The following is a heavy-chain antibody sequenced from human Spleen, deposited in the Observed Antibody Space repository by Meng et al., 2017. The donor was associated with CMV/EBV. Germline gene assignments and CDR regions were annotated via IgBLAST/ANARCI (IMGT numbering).Heavy chain of an antibody. CDR1: GFTFNTYS. Sequence: GESLKISCAASGFTFNTYSMHWVRQAPGKGLVWVARINRDGSDIDYADSVKGRFTISRDNAKNTLYLQMRSLRVEDTALYYCARESPYTGYGMDVWGQGTSVTVSS. CDR3: ARESPYTGYGMDV. D-gene: IGHD2-2*02. V-gene: IGHV3-74*01. CDR2: INRDGSDI. J-gene: IGHJ6*02.